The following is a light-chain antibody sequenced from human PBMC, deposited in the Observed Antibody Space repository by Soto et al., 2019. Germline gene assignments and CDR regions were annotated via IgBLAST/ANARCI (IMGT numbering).Light chain of an antibody. Sequence: EIVLTQSPATLSLSPGARATLSCRASQSVSSYLAWYQQKPGQAPRLLIYDASNRATGIPARFSGSGSWTDFTLTISSLEPEDFAVDYCQQRSNWPPYTFGQGTKLEIK. J-gene: IGKJ2*01. CDR3: QQRSNWPPYT. CDR1: QSVSSY. CDR2: DAS. V-gene: IGKV3-11*01.